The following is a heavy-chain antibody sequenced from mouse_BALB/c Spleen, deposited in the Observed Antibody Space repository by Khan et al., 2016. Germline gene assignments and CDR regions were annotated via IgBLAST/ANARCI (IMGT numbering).Heavy chain of an antibody. CDR1: GYSISSGYS. D-gene: IGHD2-4*01. V-gene: IGHV3-1*02. Sequence: EVQLQESGPDLVKPSQSLSLTCTVSGYSISSGYSWHWIRQFPGNKLEWMGYIHYSGITNYIPSLKSRISVTRDTSKNQFFLQLNSVTTEDTATSYCVTYDYYDPWFAYWGQGTLVTVSA. J-gene: IGHJ3*01. CDR3: VTYDYYDPWFAY. CDR2: IHYSGIT.